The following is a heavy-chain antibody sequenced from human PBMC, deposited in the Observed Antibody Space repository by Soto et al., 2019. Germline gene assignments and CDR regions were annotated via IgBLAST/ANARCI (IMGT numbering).Heavy chain of an antibody. CDR3: ARDSIYCSGGSCYGYYYYYMDV. V-gene: IGHV1-8*01. CDR1: GYTFTSYD. Sequence: GASVKVSCKASGYTFTSYDINWVRQATGQGLEWMGWMNPTSGNTGYAQKFQGRVTMTRNTSISTAYMELSSLRSEDTAVYYCARDSIYCSGGSCYGYYYYYMDVWGKGTTVTVSS. D-gene: IGHD2-15*01. J-gene: IGHJ6*03. CDR2: MNPTSGNT.